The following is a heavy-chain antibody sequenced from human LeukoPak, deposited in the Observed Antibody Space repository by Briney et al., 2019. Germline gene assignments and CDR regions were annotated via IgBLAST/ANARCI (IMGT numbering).Heavy chain of an antibody. CDR2: ISSSSSYI. D-gene: IGHD6-13*01. J-gene: IGHJ4*02. Sequence: GGSPRLSCAASGFTFSSYSMNWVRQAPGKGLEWVSSISSSSSYIYYADSVKGRFTISRDNAKNSLYLQMNSLRAEDTAVYYCAGSSSWTNYWGQGTLVTVSS. V-gene: IGHV3-21*01. CDR1: GFTFSSYS. CDR3: AGSSSWTNY.